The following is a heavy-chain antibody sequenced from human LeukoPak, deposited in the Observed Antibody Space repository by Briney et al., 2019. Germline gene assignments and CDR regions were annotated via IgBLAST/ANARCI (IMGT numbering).Heavy chain of an antibody. D-gene: IGHD3-22*01. CDR1: GGSISGYY. CDR3: ARHYVDSSAYFKY. CDR2: IYYRGST. Sequence: PSETLSLTCTVSGGSISGYYWSWIRQPPGKGLEWIGYIYYRGSTNYNPSLKSRVTISVDTSKNQFSLKLSSVTAADTAVYYCARHYVDSSAYFKYWGPGTLVTVSS. V-gene: IGHV4-59*01. J-gene: IGHJ4*02.